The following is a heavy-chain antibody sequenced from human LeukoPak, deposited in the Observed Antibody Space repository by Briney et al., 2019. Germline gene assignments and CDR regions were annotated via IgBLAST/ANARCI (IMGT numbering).Heavy chain of an antibody. CDR1: GVSISSGGYS. V-gene: IGHV4-30-2*01. J-gene: IGHJ3*02. Sequence: SETLSLTCAVSGVSISSGGYSWSWLGQPQGKGLEWIGYICHSSSTYYNPTLKSLVTISLARSKIQFSLKLSSLTAADTAVYSCARASPYEYYYDSSGYLGAFDIWGQGTMVTVSS. D-gene: IGHD3-22*01. CDR3: ARASPYEYYYDSSGYLGAFDI. CDR2: ICHSSST.